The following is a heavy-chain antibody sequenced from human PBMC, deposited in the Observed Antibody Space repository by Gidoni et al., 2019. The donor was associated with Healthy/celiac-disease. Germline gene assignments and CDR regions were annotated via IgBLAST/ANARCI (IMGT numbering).Heavy chain of an antibody. CDR2: IYYSGST. Sequence: QVQLQESGPGLVKPSHTLSLTCIVSGGSIISGDSYWSWIRQPPGKGLEWIGYIYYSGSTYYNPYLKSRVTISVDTSKNQFSLKLSSVTAADTAVYYCARGGPRVGYYYYYGMDVWGQGTTVTVSS. CDR3: ARGGPRVGYYYYYGMDV. CDR1: GGSIISGDSY. V-gene: IGHV4-30-4*01. D-gene: IGHD2-15*01. J-gene: IGHJ6*02.